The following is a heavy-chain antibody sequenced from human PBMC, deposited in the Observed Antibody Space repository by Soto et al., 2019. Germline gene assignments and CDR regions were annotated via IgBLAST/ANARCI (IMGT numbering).Heavy chain of an antibody. V-gene: IGHV3-30-3*01. CDR3: AREGARSSWSSFDY. Sequence: SGGSLRLSCAASGFTFSSYAMHWVRQAPGKGLEWVAVISYDGSNKYYADSVKGRFTISRDNSKNTLYVQMNSLRADDTAVYYCAREGARSSWSSFDYWGQGTLVTVSS. CDR1: GFTFSSYA. J-gene: IGHJ4*02. CDR2: ISYDGSNK. D-gene: IGHD6-13*01.